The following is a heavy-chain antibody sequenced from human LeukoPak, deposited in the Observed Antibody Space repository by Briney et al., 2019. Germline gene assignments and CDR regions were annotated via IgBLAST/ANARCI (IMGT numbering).Heavy chain of an antibody. V-gene: IGHV4-59*01. Sequence: SETLSLTCAVYGGSFSGYYWSWIRQPPGKGLEWIGYIYYSGSTNYNPSLKSRVTISVDASKNQFSLKLSSVTAADTAVYYCARNVDTAMVIGYWGQGTLVTVSS. D-gene: IGHD5-18*01. CDR1: GGSFSGYY. CDR3: ARNVDTAMVIGY. CDR2: IYYSGST. J-gene: IGHJ4*02.